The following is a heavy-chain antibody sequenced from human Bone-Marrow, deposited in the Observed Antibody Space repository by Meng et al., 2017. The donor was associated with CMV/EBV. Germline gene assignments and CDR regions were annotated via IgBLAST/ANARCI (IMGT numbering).Heavy chain of an antibody. D-gene: IGHD2-2*02. CDR1: GGTFSSYA. CDR2: IIPILGIA. CDR3: ARDTGDCSSTSCYTWRDYYYYGMDV. J-gene: IGHJ6*02. Sequence: SVKVSCKASGGTFSSYAIRWVRQAPGQGLEWMGGIIPILGIANYAQKFQGRVTITADKSTSTAYMELSSLRSEDTAVYYCARDTGDCSSTSCYTWRDYYYYGMDVWGQGTTVTVSS. V-gene: IGHV1-69*10.